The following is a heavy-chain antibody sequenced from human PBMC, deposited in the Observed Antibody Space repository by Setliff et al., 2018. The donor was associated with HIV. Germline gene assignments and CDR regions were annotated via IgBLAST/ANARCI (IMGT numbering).Heavy chain of an antibody. Sequence: GGSLRLSCAVSGFSFRTYWMTWVRQAPGKGLEWVANINQEGTEKYYVGSVKGRFTISRDNSKNSYYLQMDSLRAEDTAVYYCAGPYFFTYWGQGTLVTVSS. V-gene: IGHV3-7*03. J-gene: IGHJ4*02. CDR3: AGPYFFTY. D-gene: IGHD1-26*01. CDR2: INQEGTEK. CDR1: GFSFRTYW.